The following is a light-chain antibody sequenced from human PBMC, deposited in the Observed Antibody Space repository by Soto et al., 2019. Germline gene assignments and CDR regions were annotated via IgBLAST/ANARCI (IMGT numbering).Light chain of an antibody. CDR1: SSDVGSYNL. CDR3: CSYAGSRTYV. Sequence: QSVLTQPASVSGSPGQSITISCTGTSSDVGSYNLVSWYQQHPGKAPKLMIYEVSKRPSGVSNRFSGSKSGNTASLTISGLQAEYEADYYCCSYAGSRTYVFGPGTKVTVL. V-gene: IGLV2-23*02. J-gene: IGLJ1*01. CDR2: EVS.